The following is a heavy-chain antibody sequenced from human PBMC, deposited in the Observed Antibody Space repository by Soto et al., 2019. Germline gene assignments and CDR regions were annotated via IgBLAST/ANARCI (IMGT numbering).Heavy chain of an antibody. CDR1: GASISSGDFH. V-gene: IGHV4-31*11. Sequence: QVQLQESGPGLVKPSETLSLTCAVSGASISSGDFHWTWIRQRPGEGLEWIGYIDFSRRTYYNPSIRSRLGLSVDTSQNQFSLRPNPMTGADTGVYYCTRDSPPTPCFAYYGMDVWGQGTTVTVSS. J-gene: IGHJ6*02. D-gene: IGHD2-15*01. CDR3: TRDSPPTPCFAYYGMDV. CDR2: IDFSRRT.